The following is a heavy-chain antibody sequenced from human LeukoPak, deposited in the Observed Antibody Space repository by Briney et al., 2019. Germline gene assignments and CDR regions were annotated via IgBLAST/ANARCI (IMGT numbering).Heavy chain of an antibody. CDR2: IIPILGIA. V-gene: IGHV1-69*04. Sequence: SVKVSCKASGGTFSSYAISWVRQAPGQGLEWMGRIIPILGIANYAQKFQGRVTITADKSTGTAYMELSSLRSEDTAVYYCAREYQSGTPSSDYWGQGTLVTVSS. CDR1: GGTFSSYA. CDR3: AREYQSGTPSSDY. J-gene: IGHJ4*02. D-gene: IGHD1-26*01.